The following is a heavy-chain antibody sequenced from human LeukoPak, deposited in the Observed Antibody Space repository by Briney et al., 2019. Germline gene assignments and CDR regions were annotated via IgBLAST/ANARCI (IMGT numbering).Heavy chain of an antibody. CDR3: ARDAAIYDSNAYYYFW. V-gene: IGHV1-69*13. CDR2: ITPIFGTA. J-gene: IGHJ4*02. Sequence: SVKVSCKASGGTFSRYAISWVRQAPGQGLEWTGGITPIFGTANYAQKFQDRVTITADESTSTAYMELRSLKSEDTAVYYCARDAAIYDSNAYYYFWWGQGTLVTVSS. CDR1: GGTFSRYA. D-gene: IGHD3-22*01.